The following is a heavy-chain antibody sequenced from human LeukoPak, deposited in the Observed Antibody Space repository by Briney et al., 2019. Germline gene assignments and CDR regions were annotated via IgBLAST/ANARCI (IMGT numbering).Heavy chain of an antibody. CDR3: ARVARLGDAFDI. V-gene: IGHV3-7*01. Sequence: GGSLRLSCAASGFSFSRYWMTWVRQAPGKGLEWVANTREDGGERYYVDSVKGRFTISRDNAKNSLYLQINSLRAEDTAVYYCARVARLGDAFDIWGQGTMVAVSS. J-gene: IGHJ3*02. D-gene: IGHD2-21*01. CDR2: TREDGGER. CDR1: GFSFSRYW.